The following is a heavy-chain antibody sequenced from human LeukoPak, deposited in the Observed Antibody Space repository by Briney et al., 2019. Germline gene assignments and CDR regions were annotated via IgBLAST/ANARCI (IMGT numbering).Heavy chain of an antibody. D-gene: IGHD3-3*01. J-gene: IGHJ5*02. Sequence: GGSLRLSCAASGFTFSTYVMSWVRQAPGKGLEWVSCISGSGDSTYYADSVKGRFTTSRDNSKNTLYLQMNSLRAEDTAVYYCAKNINYDFWSGYFPWGQGTLATVSS. V-gene: IGHV3-23*01. CDR2: ISGSGDST. CDR3: AKNINYDFWSGYFP. CDR1: GFTFSTYV.